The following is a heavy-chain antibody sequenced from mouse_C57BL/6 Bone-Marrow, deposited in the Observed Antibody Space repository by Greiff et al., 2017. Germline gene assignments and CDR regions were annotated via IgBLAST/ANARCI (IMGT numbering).Heavy chain of an antibody. CDR1: GYTFTSYW. D-gene: IGHD1-1*01. V-gene: IGHV1-53*01. CDR2: INPSNGGT. J-gene: IGHJ2*01. CDR3: ARGGIYYYGSFDY. Sequence: VQLQQPGTELVKPGASVKLSCKASGYTFTSYWMHWVKQRPGQGLEWIGNINPSNGGTNYNEKFKSKATLTVDKSFSTAYMQLSSLTSEDSAVYYCARGGIYYYGSFDYWGQGTTLTVSS.